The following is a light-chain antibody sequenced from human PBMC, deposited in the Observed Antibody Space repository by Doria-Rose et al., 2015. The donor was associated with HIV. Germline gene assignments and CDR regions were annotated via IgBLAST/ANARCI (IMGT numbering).Light chain of an antibody. CDR2: EVN. V-gene: IGLV2-23*02. J-gene: IGLJ1*01. CDR1: SNDVGSYNL. CDR3: CSYAGTPLV. Sequence: QSALIQPASVSGSPGHSITISCTGTSNDVGSYNLVSWYQQHLGKAPKLMIYEVNKRPSGVSYRFSGSKSGNTASLTISGLQAEDEADYYCCSYAGTPLVFGSGTKVTVL.